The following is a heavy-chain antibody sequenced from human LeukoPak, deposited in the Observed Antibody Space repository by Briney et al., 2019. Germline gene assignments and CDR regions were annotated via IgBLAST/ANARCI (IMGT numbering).Heavy chain of an antibody. Sequence: GGSLRLSCAASGFTVSINYMSWVRQAPGKGLEWVSYISSSGSTIYYADSVKGRFTISRDNAKNSLYLQMNSLRAEDTAVYYCARGQYDFWSGHYGMDVWGQGTTVTVSS. CDR1: GFTVSINY. D-gene: IGHD3-3*01. V-gene: IGHV3-11*01. CDR2: ISSSGSTI. J-gene: IGHJ6*02. CDR3: ARGQYDFWSGHYGMDV.